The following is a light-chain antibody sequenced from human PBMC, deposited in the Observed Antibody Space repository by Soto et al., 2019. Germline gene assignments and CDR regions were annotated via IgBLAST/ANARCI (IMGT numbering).Light chain of an antibody. V-gene: IGKV1-9*01. CDR2: AAS. CDR1: QGISSY. CDR3: QQLNSNPYT. Sequence: DIQLTQSPSFLSASVGDRVTITCRASQGISSYLAWYQQKPGKAPKLLIYAASTLQSGVPSRFSGSGSGTEFTLTISSLQPEDFATYYCQQLNSNPYTFGQGIKLEIK. J-gene: IGKJ2*01.